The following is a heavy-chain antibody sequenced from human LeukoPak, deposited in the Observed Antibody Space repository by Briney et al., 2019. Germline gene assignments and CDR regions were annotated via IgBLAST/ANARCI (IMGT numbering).Heavy chain of an antibody. CDR1: GYTFTSYY. CDR2: INPSDGYT. J-gene: IGHJ4*02. D-gene: IGHD3-3*01. Sequence: VASVKVSCKASGYTFTSYYIHWVRQAPGQGLEWMGIINPSDGYTNYAQKFQGRVTMTRDMSTSTVYMELSSLRSEDTAVYYCARVRYDFWSGYLDYWGQGTLVTVSS. CDR3: ARVRYDFWSGYLDY. V-gene: IGHV1-46*01.